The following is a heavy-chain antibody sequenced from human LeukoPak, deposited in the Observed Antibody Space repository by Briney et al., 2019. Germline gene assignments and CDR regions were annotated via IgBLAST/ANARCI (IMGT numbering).Heavy chain of an antibody. Sequence: SQTLSLTCTVSGGFISSGDYIWSWIRQPPGKGLEWIGYIYYSGSGSTFYNPSLKSRITISVDTSKNHFSLRLSSVTAADTAVCYCARGPYCSSTSCYPRYYFDYWGQGTLVTVSS. CDR1: GGFISSGDYI. CDR2: IYYSGSGST. D-gene: IGHD2-2*01. CDR3: ARGPYCSSTSCYPRYYFDY. V-gene: IGHV4-30-4*01. J-gene: IGHJ4*02.